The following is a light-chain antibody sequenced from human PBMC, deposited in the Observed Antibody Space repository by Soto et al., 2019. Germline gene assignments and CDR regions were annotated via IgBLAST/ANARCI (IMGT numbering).Light chain of an antibody. CDR2: QDR. Sequence: SYELTQPPSVSVSPGQTASITCSGDKLGDKYVCWYHQKPGQSPVLVIYQDRKRPSGIPERFSGSNSGNTATLTISETQAMAVSDYYSQAWDGNTVVFGGGTKLTV. J-gene: IGLJ2*01. CDR3: QAWDGNTVV. V-gene: IGLV3-1*01. CDR1: KLGDKY.